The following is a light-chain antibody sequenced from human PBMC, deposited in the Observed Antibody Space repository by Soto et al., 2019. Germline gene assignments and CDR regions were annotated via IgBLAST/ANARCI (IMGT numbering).Light chain of an antibody. CDR3: AAWDDSLNGVV. J-gene: IGLJ2*01. CDR1: SSNSGSNT. CDR2: SNN. Sequence: QSVLTQPPSASGTPGQRVTNSCSGSSSNSGSNTVNWYQQLPGTAPKLLIYSNNQRPSGVPDRFSGSKSGTSASLAISGLQSEDEADYYCAAWDDSLNGVVFGGGTKVTVL. V-gene: IGLV1-44*01.